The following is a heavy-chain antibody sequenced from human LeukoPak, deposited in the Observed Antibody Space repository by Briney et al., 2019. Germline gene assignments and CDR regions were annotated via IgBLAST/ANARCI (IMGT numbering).Heavy chain of an antibody. CDR1: GGSISSSSYY. J-gene: IGHJ4*02. Sequence: SETLSLTCTVSGGSISSSSYYWGWIRQPPGKGLEWIGSIYYSGSTYYNPSLKSRVTISVDTSKNQFSLKLSSVTAADTAVYYCAGLSRRDGYNFPSEGYYFDYWGQGTLVTVSS. D-gene: IGHD5-24*01. CDR2: IYYSGST. CDR3: AGLSRRDGYNFPSEGYYFDY. V-gene: IGHV4-39*07.